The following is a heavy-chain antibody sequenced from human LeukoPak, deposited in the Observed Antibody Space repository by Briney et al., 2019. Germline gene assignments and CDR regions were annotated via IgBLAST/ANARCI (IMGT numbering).Heavy chain of an antibody. CDR1: GYTFTGYY. CDR3: ARAYYYDSSGYYFDY. J-gene: IGHJ4*02. Sequence: ASVKVSCKASGYTFTGYYTHWVRQAPGQGLEWMGWINPNSGGTNYAQKFQGRVTMTRDTSISTAYMELSRLRSDGTAVYYCARAYYYDSSGYYFDYWGQGTLVTVSS. D-gene: IGHD3-22*01. CDR2: INPNSGGT. V-gene: IGHV1-2*02.